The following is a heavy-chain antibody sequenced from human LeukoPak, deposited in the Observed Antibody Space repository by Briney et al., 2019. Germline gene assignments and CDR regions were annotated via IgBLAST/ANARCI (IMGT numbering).Heavy chain of an antibody. Sequence: SVKVSCKASGGTFSSYAVSWVRQAPGQGLEWMGRIIPIFGTANYAQKFQGRVTITTDESTSTAYMELSSLRSEDTAVYYCARDRWTYYYDSSGYYYGYWGQGTLVTVSS. CDR2: IIPIFGTA. J-gene: IGHJ4*02. D-gene: IGHD3-22*01. V-gene: IGHV1-69*05. CDR3: ARDRWTYYYDSSGYYYGY. CDR1: GGTFSSYA.